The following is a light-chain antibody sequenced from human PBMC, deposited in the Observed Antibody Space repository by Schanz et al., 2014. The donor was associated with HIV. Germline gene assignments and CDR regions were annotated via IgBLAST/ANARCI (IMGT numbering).Light chain of an antibody. CDR2: DDT. Sequence: QSALTQPPSASGSPGQSVTISCIGTSNDIGSYNYVSWYQQRPGKAPKLIIYDDTYRPSEDSDRFSGSKSGNTASLTISGLQAEDEADYYCNSYTSSSTLVFGGGTKLTVL. J-gene: IGLJ2*01. CDR3: NSYTSSSTLV. CDR1: SNDIGSYNY. V-gene: IGLV2-14*03.